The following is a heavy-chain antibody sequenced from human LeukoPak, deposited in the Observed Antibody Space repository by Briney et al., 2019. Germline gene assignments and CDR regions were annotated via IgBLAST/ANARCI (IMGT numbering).Heavy chain of an antibody. Sequence: ASVKVSCKASGYTFTSYYMHWVRQAPGQGLEWMAIINPSGGSTTYAQKFQGRVTMTRDTSTSTVYMDLSSLRSEDTAVYYCARGDGGRYSSFDYWGQGTLVTVSS. CDR2: INPSGGST. V-gene: IGHV1-46*01. CDR1: GYTFTSYY. D-gene: IGHD1-26*01. J-gene: IGHJ4*02. CDR3: ARGDGGRYSSFDY.